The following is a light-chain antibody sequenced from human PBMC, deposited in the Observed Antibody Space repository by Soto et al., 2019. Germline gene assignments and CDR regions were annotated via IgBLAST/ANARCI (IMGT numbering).Light chain of an antibody. CDR1: SSDVGGYNY. CDR3: SSYTSSSPYV. V-gene: IGLV2-14*01. Sequence: QSALTQPASVSGSPGQSIAISLTGTSSDVGGYNYVSWYQQHPGKAPKLMIYDVSNRPSGVSNRFSGSKSGNTASLTISGLKSEDEADYYCSSYTSSSPYVFGTGTKVTVL. CDR2: DVS. J-gene: IGLJ1*01.